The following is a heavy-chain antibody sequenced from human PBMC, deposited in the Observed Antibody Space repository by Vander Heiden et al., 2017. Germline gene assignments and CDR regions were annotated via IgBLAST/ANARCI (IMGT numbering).Heavy chain of an antibody. CDR1: GFTVSSSW. Sequence: EVQLVESGGGLVQPGGSLRLSCAASGFTVSSSWMSWVRQAPGKGLEWVANIKQDGSEKYYVDSVKGRFTISRDNAKNSLYLQMNSLRAEDTAVYYCARDDCSGGSCYSTAPDYWGQGTLVTVSS. V-gene: IGHV3-7*03. CDR2: IKQDGSEK. J-gene: IGHJ4*02. D-gene: IGHD2-15*01. CDR3: ARDDCSGGSCYSTAPDY.